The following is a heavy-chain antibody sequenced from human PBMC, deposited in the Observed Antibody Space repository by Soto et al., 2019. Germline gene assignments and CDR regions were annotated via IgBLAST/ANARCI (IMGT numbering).Heavy chain of an antibody. CDR3: AKDRAYYYYYMDV. Sequence: ASVKVSCKASVYTFTSYYMHWVRQAPGQGLEWMGIINPSGGSTSYAQKFQGRVTMTRDTSKNTLYLQMNSLRAEDTAVYYCAKDRAYYYYYMDVWGKGTTVTVSS. CDR1: VYTFTSYY. CDR2: INPSGGST. V-gene: IGHV1-46*01. J-gene: IGHJ6*03.